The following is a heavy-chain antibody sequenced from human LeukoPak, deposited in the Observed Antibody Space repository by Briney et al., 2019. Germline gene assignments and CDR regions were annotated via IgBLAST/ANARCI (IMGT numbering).Heavy chain of an antibody. Sequence: GGSLRLSCAASGFTFSTYSMNWVRQAPGKGLEWVSSISSSSSYIYYADSVKGRFTISRDNAKNSLYLQVNSLTAEDTAVYYCARHLSGITGYTYGRGIDYWGQGTPVTVSS. V-gene: IGHV3-21*01. CDR1: GFTFSTYS. CDR3: ARHLSGITGYTYGRGIDY. J-gene: IGHJ4*02. CDR2: ISSSSSYI. D-gene: IGHD5-18*01.